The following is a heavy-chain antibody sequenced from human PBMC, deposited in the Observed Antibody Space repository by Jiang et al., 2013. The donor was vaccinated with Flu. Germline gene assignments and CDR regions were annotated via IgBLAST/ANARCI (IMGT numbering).Heavy chain of an antibody. CDR1: GGSISIYY. Sequence: GSGLVKPSETLSLTCAVSGGSISIYYWTWIRQPAGKGLEWIGRIYISGSTNYNPSLKSRVTMPMDTSKKHISLELSSVTAADTAVYYCAGGSGRHFEYWGQGTLVTVSS. D-gene: IGHD1-1*01. CDR2: IYISGST. J-gene: IGHJ4*02. V-gene: IGHV4-4*07. CDR3: AGGSGRHFEY.